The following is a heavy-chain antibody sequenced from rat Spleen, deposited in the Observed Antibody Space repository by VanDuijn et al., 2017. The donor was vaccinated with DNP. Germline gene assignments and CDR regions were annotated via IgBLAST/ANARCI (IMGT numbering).Heavy chain of an antibody. D-gene: IGHD1-11*01. CDR2: IDAGSGST. CDR1: GYTFTSYY. V-gene: IGHV1-43*01. Sequence: QVQLQQSGAELAKPGSSVKISCKASGYTFTSYYVSWIKQTTGQGLDYIGYIDAGSGSTNYNEKFRGKATLTVDKSSSTAFLQLSSLTPDDSAVYYCARHGRRVFDYWGQGVMVTVSS. J-gene: IGHJ2*01. CDR3: ARHGRRVFDY.